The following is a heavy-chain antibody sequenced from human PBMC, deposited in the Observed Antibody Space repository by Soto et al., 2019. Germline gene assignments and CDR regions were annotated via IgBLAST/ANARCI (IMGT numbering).Heavy chain of an antibody. Sequence: GGSLRLSCAASGFIFSSYAMTWVRQVPGKGLEWVASISGSGAATYYADSVKGRFTISRDNSKKMVYLQMDSLRAEDTAVYYWAKDGTYSWHDNFYFWGQGT. CDR2: ISGSGAAT. D-gene: IGHD5-12*01. CDR3: AKDGTYSWHDNFYF. V-gene: IGHV3-23*01. J-gene: IGHJ4*02. CDR1: GFIFSSYA.